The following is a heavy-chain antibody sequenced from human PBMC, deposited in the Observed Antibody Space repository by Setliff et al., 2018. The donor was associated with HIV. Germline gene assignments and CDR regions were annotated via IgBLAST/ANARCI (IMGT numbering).Heavy chain of an antibody. CDR2: LSGDSNHI. CDR3: TRDLNLPGGEAFDI. Sequence: GGSLRLSCAASGFTFSSYAMSWVRQAPGKGLEWVSSLSGDSNHIYYADSVKGRFTIPRDNAKNLVYLQMDSLRAEDTAMYYCTRDLNLPGGEAFDIWGQGTMVTVSS. D-gene: IGHD2-2*01. V-gene: IGHV3-21*01. CDR1: GFTFSSYA. J-gene: IGHJ3*02.